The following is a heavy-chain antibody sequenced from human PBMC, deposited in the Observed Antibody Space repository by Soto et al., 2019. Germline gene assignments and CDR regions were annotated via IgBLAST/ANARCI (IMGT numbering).Heavy chain of an antibody. D-gene: IGHD2-15*01. J-gene: IGHJ6*02. V-gene: IGHV3-23*01. CDR1: GFTFNRFA. CDR2: IGASGDNT. Sequence: EVQLLESGGGLVQPGGSLRLSCAASGFTFNRFAMTWVRQAPGKGLEWVSTIGASGDNTFYADSVKGRFTISRDNSGDTLCLQMNRLGSEDTALYYCAKLGYCSGGTCYLDYYNGLDVWGQGTTVTVS. CDR3: AKLGYCSGGTCYLDYYNGLDV.